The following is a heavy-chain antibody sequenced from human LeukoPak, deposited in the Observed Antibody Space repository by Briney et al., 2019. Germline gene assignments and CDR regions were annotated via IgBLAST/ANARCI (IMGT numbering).Heavy chain of an antibody. CDR2: IIPILGIA. CDR3: ARDEDTAMVGTAFDY. J-gene: IGHJ4*02. Sequence: ASVKVSCKASGGTFSSYAISWVRQAPGQGLEWMGRIIPILGIANYAQKFQGRVTITVDKSTSTAYMELSSLRSEDTAVYYCARDEDTAMVGTAFDYWGQGTLVTVSS. V-gene: IGHV1-69*04. CDR1: GGTFSSYA. D-gene: IGHD5-18*01.